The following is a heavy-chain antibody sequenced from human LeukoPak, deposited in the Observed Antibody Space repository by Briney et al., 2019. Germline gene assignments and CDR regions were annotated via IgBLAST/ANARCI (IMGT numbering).Heavy chain of an antibody. Sequence: GGSLRLSCVASGSAFNSYAKYWVRQPPGKGLGWVSGVCGSGGSAHYADSVKGRFTISRDNSKNTVCLDMNSLRDEDTAIYYCGKTTAGYSSGQEPAWTVDYWGPGTLVTVSS. CDR2: VCGSGGSA. V-gene: IGHV3-23*01. CDR3: GKTTAGYSSGQEPAWTVDY. CDR1: GSAFNSYA. D-gene: IGHD2-15*01. J-gene: IGHJ4*02.